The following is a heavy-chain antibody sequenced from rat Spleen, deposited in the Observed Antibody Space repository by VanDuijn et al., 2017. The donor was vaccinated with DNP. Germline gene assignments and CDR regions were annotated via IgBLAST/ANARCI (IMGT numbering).Heavy chain of an antibody. CDR3: TVLTGDY. V-gene: IGHV10-5*01. CDR1: GFTFRNAS. J-gene: IGHJ2*01. CDR2: IRTKPNNYAT. Sequence: VQLVESGGGLEQPGNSLKLSCAASGFTFRNASMYWIRQVAGEGLEWVARIRTKPNNYATYYADSVKGRFTISRDDSKSMVYLQMDHLKTEDTAMYYCTVLTGDYWGQGVMVTVSS. D-gene: IGHD5-1*01.